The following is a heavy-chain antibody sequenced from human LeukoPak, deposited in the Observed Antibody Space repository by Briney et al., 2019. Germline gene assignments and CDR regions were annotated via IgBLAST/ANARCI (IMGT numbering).Heavy chain of an antibody. D-gene: IGHD3-22*01. V-gene: IGHV1-69*05. CDR2: IIPIFGTA. CDR3: ARSLGDSSGYYYVYFDY. Sequence: SVKVSCKASGGTFSSYAISWVRQAPGQGLEWMGGIIPIFGTANYAQKFQGRVTITTDESTSTAYMELSSLRSEDTAVYYCARSLGDSSGYYYVYFDYWGQGTLVTVSS. J-gene: IGHJ4*02. CDR1: GGTFSSYA.